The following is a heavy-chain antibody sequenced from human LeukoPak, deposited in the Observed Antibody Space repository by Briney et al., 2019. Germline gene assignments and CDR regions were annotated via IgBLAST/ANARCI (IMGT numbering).Heavy chain of an antibody. CDR3: ARDKVHQRNYYDSSGYFHAFDI. CDR2: IYYSGST. J-gene: IGHJ3*02. V-gene: IGHV4-59*01. D-gene: IGHD3-22*01. Sequence: SETLSLTCGVYGGSFSGYYWSWIRQPPGKGLEWIGYIYYSGSTNYNPSLKSRVTISVDTSKNQFSLKLSSVTAADTAVYYCARDKVHQRNYYDSSGYFHAFDIWGQGTMVTVSS. CDR1: GGSFSGYY.